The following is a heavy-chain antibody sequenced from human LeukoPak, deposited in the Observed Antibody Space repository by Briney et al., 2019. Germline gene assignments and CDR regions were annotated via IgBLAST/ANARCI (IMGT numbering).Heavy chain of an antibody. V-gene: IGHV1-46*01. D-gene: IGHD1-26*01. J-gene: IGHJ4*02. CDR2: INPSGGST. CDR1: GYTFTSYY. CDR3: ARDRWSGSYDY. Sequence: GASVKVSCKASGYTFTSYYMHWVRQAPGQGLEWMGIINPSGGSTSYAQKFQGRVTITADESTSTAYMELSSLRSEDTAVYYCARDRWSGSYDYWGQGTLVTVSS.